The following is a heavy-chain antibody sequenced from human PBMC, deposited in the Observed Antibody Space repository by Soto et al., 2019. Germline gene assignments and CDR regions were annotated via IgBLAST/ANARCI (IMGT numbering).Heavy chain of an antibody. CDR3: ARDRNFFPSSGPDY. CDR2: ISHSGST. D-gene: IGHD3-22*01. CDR1: GGSISSGTYY. Sequence: QVQLQESGPGLVKPSQTLFLTCTVSGGSISSGTYYWIWIRQHPGKGLEWMGYISHSGSTYYNPSLASRISIAVDTSKNQCPLRLSSVTAADTAVYYCARDRNFFPSSGPDYWGQGSLVTVSS. J-gene: IGHJ4*02. V-gene: IGHV4-31*03.